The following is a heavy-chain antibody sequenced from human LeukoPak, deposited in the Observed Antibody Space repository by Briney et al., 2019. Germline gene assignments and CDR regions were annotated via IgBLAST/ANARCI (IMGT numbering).Heavy chain of an antibody. D-gene: IGHD3-22*01. V-gene: IGHV3-13*01. CDR1: GFTFSSYD. J-gene: IGHJ3*02. CDR2: IGTAGDT. CDR3: ARGHYDSSGYPDAFDI. Sequence: PGGSLRLSCAASGFTFSSYDMHWVRQATGKGLEWVSAIGTAGDTYYPGSVKGRFTISRENAKNSLYLQMNSLGAGDTAVYYCARGHYDSSGYPDAFDIWGQGTMVTVSS.